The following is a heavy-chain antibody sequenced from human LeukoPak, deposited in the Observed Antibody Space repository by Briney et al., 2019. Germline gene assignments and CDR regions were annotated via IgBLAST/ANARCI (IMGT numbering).Heavy chain of an antibody. V-gene: IGHV5-51*01. D-gene: IGHD2-15*01. CDR3: ARQDCSGGSCYSGGWFDP. CDR1: GYSFTSYW. J-gene: IGHJ5*02. CDR2: IYPGDSDT. Sequence: GESLKISCKGSGYSFTSYWIGWVRQMPGKGLEWMGIIYPGDSDTRYSPSFQGPVTTSADKSISTAYLPWSSLKASDTAMYYCARQDCSGGSCYSGGWFDPWGQGTLVTVSS.